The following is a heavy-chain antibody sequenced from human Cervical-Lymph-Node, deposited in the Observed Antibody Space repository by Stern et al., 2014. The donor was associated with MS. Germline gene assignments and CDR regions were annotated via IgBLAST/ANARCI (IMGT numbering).Heavy chain of an antibody. J-gene: IGHJ4*02. Sequence: EVQLVESGGGLVQPGGSLRLSCAASGFTFSSYDMHWVRQATGKGLEWVSAIGTVGDTYYPGSVKGRFTISRENAKNSLYLQMNSLRAGDTAVYYCAREDSSGNSFDYWGQGTLVTVSS. CDR3: AREDSSGNSFDY. CDR1: GFTFSSYD. D-gene: IGHD3-22*01. V-gene: IGHV3-13*01. CDR2: IGTVGDT.